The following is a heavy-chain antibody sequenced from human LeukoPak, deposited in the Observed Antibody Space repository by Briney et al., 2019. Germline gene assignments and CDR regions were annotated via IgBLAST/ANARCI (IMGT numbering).Heavy chain of an antibody. D-gene: IGHD3-9*01. CDR3: TRDLMDYDVSTGLHHYYMDV. V-gene: IGHV3-74*01. CDR2: INGDGGNI. Sequence: GGSLRLSCVASGFTFSSYWMHWVRQAPRKGLVWVSRINGDGGNINYADSVRGRFTISRDNAKNTLYLQMNTLRVEDTAVYYCTRDLMDYDVSTGLHHYYMDVWGQGTTVTVSS. J-gene: IGHJ6*02. CDR1: GFTFSSYW.